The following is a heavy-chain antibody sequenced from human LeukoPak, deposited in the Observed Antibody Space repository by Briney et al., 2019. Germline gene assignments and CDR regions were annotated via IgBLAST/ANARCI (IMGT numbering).Heavy chain of an antibody. CDR1: GGSFSGYY. V-gene: IGHV4-34*01. J-gene: IGHJ6*03. CDR2: MNPSGST. D-gene: IGHD3-22*01. CDR3: ARGRQDVTMIVVVMTAVAYYLDV. Sequence: SETLSLTCAVYGGSFSGYYWTWIRQTPEKGLEWIGEMNPSGSTNYNPSLKSRVTISVDTSKNQFSLELSSVTAADTAVYYCARGRQDVTMIVVVMTAVAYYLDVWGKGTTVTAS.